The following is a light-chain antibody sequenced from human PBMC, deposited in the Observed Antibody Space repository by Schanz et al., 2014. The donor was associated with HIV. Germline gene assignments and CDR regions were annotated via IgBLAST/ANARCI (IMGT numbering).Light chain of an antibody. CDR3: QQYSTYPLT. J-gene: IGKJ1*01. CDR2: AAS. V-gene: IGKV1-9*01. CDR1: QVISNS. Sequence: DIHLTQSPALLSASVGDRVTITCRASQVISNSLAWYQQRPGKAPKVLIYAASTLQRGVPSRFSGSGAGTEFTLTIRSLQPEDFATYYCQQYSTYPLTFGLGTKVAVK.